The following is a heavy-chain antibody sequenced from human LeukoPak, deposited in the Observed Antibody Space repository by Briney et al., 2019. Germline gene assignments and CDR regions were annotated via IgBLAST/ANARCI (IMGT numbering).Heavy chain of an antibody. CDR2: INHSGST. CDR1: GGSLSGYY. V-gene: IGHV4-34*01. D-gene: IGHD4-17*01. J-gene: IGHJ5*02. CDR3: ARGVEDDYGDRGGGDWFDP. Sequence: PSETLSLTCAVYGGSLSGYYWSWIRQPPGKGLEWIGEINHSGSTNDNPSLKSRVTISVDTSNNYFSLRLSSVTAADTAVYYCARGVEDDYGDRGGGDWFDPWGQGTLVTVSS.